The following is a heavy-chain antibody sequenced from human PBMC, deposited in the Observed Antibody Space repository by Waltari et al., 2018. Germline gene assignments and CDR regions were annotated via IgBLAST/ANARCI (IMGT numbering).Heavy chain of an antibody. J-gene: IGHJ4*02. CDR2: IYYSGST. V-gene: IGHV4-39*01. D-gene: IGHD1-26*01. CDR1: GGSISSSSYY. Sequence: QLQLQESGPGLVKPSETLSLTCTVSGGSISSSSYYWGWIRQPPGKGLEWIGGIYYSGSTYYNPSLKSRVTISVDTSKNQFSLKLSSVTAADTAVYYCARHVPIVGAMLYYFDYWGQGTLVTVSS. CDR3: ARHVPIVGAMLYYFDY.